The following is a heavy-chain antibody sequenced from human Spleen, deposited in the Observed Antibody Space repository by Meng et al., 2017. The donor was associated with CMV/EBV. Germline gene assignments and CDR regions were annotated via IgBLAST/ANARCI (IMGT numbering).Heavy chain of an antibody. D-gene: IGHD1-14*01. V-gene: IGHV3-30-3*01. CDR3: ARARSTRSSFDL. Sequence: SCAASGFTVSSNYMSWVRQAPGKGLEWVAVISNDGSNEYYADSVKGRFTISRDNSKYTLYLQMSSLRTEDTAVYYCARARSTRSSFDLWGRGTLVTVSS. J-gene: IGHJ2*01. CDR1: GFTVSSNY. CDR2: ISNDGSNE.